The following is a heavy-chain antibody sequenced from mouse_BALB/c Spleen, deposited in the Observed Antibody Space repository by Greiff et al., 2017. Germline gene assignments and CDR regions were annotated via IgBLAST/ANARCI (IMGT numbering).Heavy chain of an antibody. J-gene: IGHJ1*01. CDR1: GFTFSSFG. D-gene: IGHD1-1*01. V-gene: IGHV5-17*02. Sequence: EVHLVESGGGLVQPGGSRKLSCAASGFTFSSFGMHWVRQAPEKGLEWVAYISSGSSTIYYADTVKGRFTISRDNPKNTLFLQMTSLRSEDTAMYYCAREGDYYGSRRYFDVWGAGTTVTVSS. CDR2: ISSGSSTI. CDR3: AREGDYYGSRRYFDV.